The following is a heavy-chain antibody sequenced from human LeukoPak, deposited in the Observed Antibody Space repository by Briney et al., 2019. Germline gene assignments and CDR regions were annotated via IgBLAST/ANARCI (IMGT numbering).Heavy chain of an antibody. Sequence: PGGSLRLSCAASGFTFSSYAMHWVRQAPGKGLEWVAVISYDGSNKYYADSVKGRFTISRDNSKNTLYLQMNSLRAEDTAVYYCARDRGIAVAGIGCYFDYWGQGTLVTVSS. V-gene: IGHV3-30-3*01. CDR2: ISYDGSNK. CDR1: GFTFSSYA. D-gene: IGHD6-19*01. J-gene: IGHJ4*02. CDR3: ARDRGIAVAGIGCYFDY.